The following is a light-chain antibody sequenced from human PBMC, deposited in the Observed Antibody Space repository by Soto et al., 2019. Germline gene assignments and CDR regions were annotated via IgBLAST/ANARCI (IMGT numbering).Light chain of an antibody. V-gene: IGKV1-5*03. CDR2: KAS. Sequence: DIQMTQSPSTLSASVGDRVTITCRASQSISSWLAWYQQNPGKAPKLLIYKASSLESGVPSRFSGSGSGTEFTLTISSLQPDDFATYYCQQYNSYSWTFGQGTKVDI. CDR1: QSISSW. J-gene: IGKJ1*01. CDR3: QQYNSYSWT.